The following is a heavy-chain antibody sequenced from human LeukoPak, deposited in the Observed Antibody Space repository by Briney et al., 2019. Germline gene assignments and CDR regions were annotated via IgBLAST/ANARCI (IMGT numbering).Heavy chain of an antibody. CDR1: GFTFSDYY. CDR2: ISSSGSTI. D-gene: IGHD3-10*01. Sequence: GGSLRLSCAASGFTFSDYYMSWIRQAPGKGLEWVSYISSSGSTIYYADSVTGRFTISRDNAKNSLYLQMNSLRAEDTAVYYCASIPLLWFGELFPDYWGQGTLVTVSS. CDR3: ASIPLLWFGELFPDY. J-gene: IGHJ4*02. V-gene: IGHV3-11*04.